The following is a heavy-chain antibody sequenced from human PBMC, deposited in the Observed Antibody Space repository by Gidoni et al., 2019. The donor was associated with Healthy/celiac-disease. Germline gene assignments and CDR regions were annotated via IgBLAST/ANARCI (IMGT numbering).Heavy chain of an antibody. CDR3: ARVSAARPFDY. Sequence: EVQLVESGGGLVQPGGSLILSCAASGFTFSSYWMHWVRQAPGKGLVWVSRINRDGSSTSYADSVKGRFTISRDNAKNTLYLQMNSLRAEDTAVYYCARVSAARPFDYWGQGTLVTVSS. J-gene: IGHJ4*02. CDR1: GFTFSSYW. D-gene: IGHD6-6*01. CDR2: INRDGSST. V-gene: IGHV3-74*01.